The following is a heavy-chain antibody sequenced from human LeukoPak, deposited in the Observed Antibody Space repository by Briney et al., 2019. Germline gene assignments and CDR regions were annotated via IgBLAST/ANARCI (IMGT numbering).Heavy chain of an antibody. CDR2: IYHSGST. CDR3: ARDGRYFDWLIVGYDI. CDR1: GYSISSGYY. V-gene: IGHV4-38-2*02. Sequence: KPSETLSLTCAVSGYSISSGYYWGWLRQPPGKGLEWIGSIYHSGSTYYNPSLKRRVTISVDTSKNQFSLKLSSVTAADTAVYYCARDGRYFDWLIVGYDIWGQGTMVTVSS. J-gene: IGHJ3*02. D-gene: IGHD3-9*01.